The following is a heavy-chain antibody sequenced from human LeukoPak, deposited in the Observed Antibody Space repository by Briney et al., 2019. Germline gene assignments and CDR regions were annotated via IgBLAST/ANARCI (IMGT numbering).Heavy chain of an antibody. CDR1: GFTFDDYA. Sequence: GRSLRLSCAASGFTFDDYAMHWVRQAPGKGLEWVSGISWNSGIIGYADSVKGRFTISRDNSKNTLYLQMNSLRAEDTAVYYCARPWIQLWSILPREGMEVWGQGTTVTVSS. CDR2: ISWNSGII. D-gene: IGHD5-18*01. CDR3: ARPWIQLWSILPREGMEV. V-gene: IGHV3-9*01. J-gene: IGHJ6*02.